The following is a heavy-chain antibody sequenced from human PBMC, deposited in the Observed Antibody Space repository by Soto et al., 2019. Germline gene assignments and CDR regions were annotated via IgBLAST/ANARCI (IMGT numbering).Heavy chain of an antibody. CDR1: GYTFTSYG. CDR2: LSAYNGNT. J-gene: IGHJ6*04. CDR3: ARDGGRGETRDYYGMDV. V-gene: IGHV1-18*01. D-gene: IGHD2-15*01. Sequence: QVQLVQSGAEVKKPGASVKVSCKASGYTFTSYGISWVRQAPGQGLEWMGWLSAYNGNTHYAPKLQGRVTMTTDTCTSTGDVERRSLRSDDTAVYYCARDGGRGETRDYYGMDVWGEGTTVTVSS.